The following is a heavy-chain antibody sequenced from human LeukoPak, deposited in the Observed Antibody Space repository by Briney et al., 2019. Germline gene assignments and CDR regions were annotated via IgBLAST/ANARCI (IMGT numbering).Heavy chain of an antibody. CDR1: GYTFTGYY. J-gene: IGHJ4*02. Sequence: ASVKVSCKASGYTFTGYYMHWVRQAPGQGLEWMGWINPYNGNTKYADKLQGRVTMTTDTSTTTAYMELRSLRSDDTAVYYCARGVWWPHSGLDYWGQGTLVTVSS. CDR3: ARGVWWPHSGLDY. D-gene: IGHD4/OR15-4a*01. CDR2: INPYNGNT. V-gene: IGHV1-18*04.